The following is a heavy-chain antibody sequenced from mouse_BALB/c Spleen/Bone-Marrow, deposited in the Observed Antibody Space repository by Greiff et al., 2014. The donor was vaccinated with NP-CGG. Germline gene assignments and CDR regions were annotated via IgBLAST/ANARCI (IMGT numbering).Heavy chain of an antibody. V-gene: IGHV3-2*02. CDR3: ARSWLRRGFDY. D-gene: IGHD2-2*01. J-gene: IGHJ2*01. CDR1: GYSITSDYA. CDR2: ISYSGST. Sequence: DVQLVESGPGLVKPSQSLSLTCTVTGYSITSDYAWNWIRQFPGNKLEWMGYISYSGSTSYNPSLKSRISITRDTSKNQFFLQLNSVTTEDTAAYYCARSWLRRGFDYWGQGTTLTVSS.